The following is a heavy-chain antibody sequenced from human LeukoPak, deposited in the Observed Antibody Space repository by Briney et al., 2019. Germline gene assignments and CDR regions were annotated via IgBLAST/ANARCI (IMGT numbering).Heavy chain of an antibody. V-gene: IGHV1-46*01. Sequence: ASVKVSCKASGCTFTSYYMHWVRQAPGQGLEWMGIINPSGGSTSYAQKLQGRVTMTRDTSTSTVYMELSSLRSEDTAVYYCARDAQSKDYDFWSGLYYFDYWGQGTLVTVSS. CDR2: INPSGGST. CDR1: GCTFTSYY. J-gene: IGHJ4*02. D-gene: IGHD3-3*01. CDR3: ARDAQSKDYDFWSGLYYFDY.